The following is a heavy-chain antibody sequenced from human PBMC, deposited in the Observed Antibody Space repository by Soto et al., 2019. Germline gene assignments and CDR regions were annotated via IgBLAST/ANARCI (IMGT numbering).Heavy chain of an antibody. D-gene: IGHD3-22*01. CDR2: IIPIFGTA. J-gene: IGHJ5*02. CDR1: GGTFSSYA. Sequence: QVQLVQSGAEVKKPGSSVKVSCKASGGTFSSYAISWVRQAPGQGLEWMGGIIPIFGTANYAQKFQGRVTITADESTSTAYMELSSLRSEDTAVYYCATTRTKEKYYYDSRGIWGLNWFEPWGQGTLVTVSS. V-gene: IGHV1-69*01. CDR3: ATTRTKEKYYYDSRGIWGLNWFEP.